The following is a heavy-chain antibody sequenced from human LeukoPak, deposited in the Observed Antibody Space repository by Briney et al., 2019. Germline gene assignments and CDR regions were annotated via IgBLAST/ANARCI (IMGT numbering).Heavy chain of an antibody. D-gene: IGHD3-9*01. CDR2: IYHSGST. V-gene: IGHV4-30-2*01. CDR3: ARASPYILTGYRYYFDY. J-gene: IGHJ4*02. Sequence: SETLSLTCAVSGGSISSGGYSWSWIRQPPGKGLEWIGYIYHSGSTYYNPSLKSRVTISVDRFKNQFSLKLSSVTAADTAVYYCARASPYILTGYRYYFDYWGQGTLVTVSS. CDR1: GGSISSGGYS.